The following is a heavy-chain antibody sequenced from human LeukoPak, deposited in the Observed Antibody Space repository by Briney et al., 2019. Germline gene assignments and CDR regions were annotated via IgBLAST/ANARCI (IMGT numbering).Heavy chain of an antibody. CDR1: GFTFSSYS. J-gene: IGHJ4*02. D-gene: IGHD3-3*01. CDR2: ISSSSSYI. CDR3: ARGNDFWSGYIVY. V-gene: IGHV3-21*01. Sequence: GGSLRLSCAASGFTFSSYSMNWVRQAPGKGLEWVSSISSSSSYIYYADSVKGRFTISRDNAKNSLYLQMNSLRAEDTAVYYCARGNDFWSGYIVYWGQGILVTVSS.